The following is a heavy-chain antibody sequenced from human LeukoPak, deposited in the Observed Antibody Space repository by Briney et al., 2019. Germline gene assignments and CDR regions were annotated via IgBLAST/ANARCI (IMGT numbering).Heavy chain of an antibody. V-gene: IGHV3-21*01. CDR1: GFTFSSYA. CDR3: ARDFLTRGCGGDCYSGGGY. D-gene: IGHD2-21*02. J-gene: IGHJ4*02. CDR2: ISSSSSYI. Sequence: PVGSLRLSCAASGFTFSSYAMSWVRQAAGKGLEWVSSISSSSSYIYYADSVKGTFTISRDNATNSLYLQMNSLRAEDTAVYYCARDFLTRGCGGDCYSGGGYWGQGTLVTVSS.